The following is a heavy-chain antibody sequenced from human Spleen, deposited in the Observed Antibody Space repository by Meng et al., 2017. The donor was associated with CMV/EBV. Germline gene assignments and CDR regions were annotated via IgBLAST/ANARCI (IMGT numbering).Heavy chain of an antibody. J-gene: IGHJ6*02. D-gene: IGHD2-8*01. CDR3: AAHPAGSTNGVWKV. V-gene: IGHV3-23*01. CDR1: GFTFSSFA. Sequence: GESLKISCAASGFTFSSFAMSWVRQAPGKGLEWVSTISASGGSTYYADSVKGRFIISRGNSKNTLYLQMNSPRAEDTAVYYCAAHPAGSTNGVWKVWGQGTTVTVSS. CDR2: ISASGGST.